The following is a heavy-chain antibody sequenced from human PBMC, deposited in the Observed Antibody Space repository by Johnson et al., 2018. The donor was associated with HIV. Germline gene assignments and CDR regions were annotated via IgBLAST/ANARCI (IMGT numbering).Heavy chain of an antibody. CDR2: ISGSGGST. D-gene: IGHD1-7*01. V-gene: IGHV3-23*04. CDR3: AKVRGITGTTSRYDAFDI. Sequence: VQLVESGGGLVKPGGSLRLSCAASGFTFSSYAMSWVRQAPGKGLEWVSAISGSGGSTYYADSVKGRFTISRDNSKNTLYLQMNSLRAEDTAVYYCAKVRGITGTTSRYDAFDIWGQGTMVTVSS. J-gene: IGHJ3*02. CDR1: GFTFSSYA.